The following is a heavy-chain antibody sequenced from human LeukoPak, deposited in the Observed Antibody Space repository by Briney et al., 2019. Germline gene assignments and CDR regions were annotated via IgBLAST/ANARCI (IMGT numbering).Heavy chain of an antibody. CDR3: ARDRGVAAETGYYYYYGMDV. Sequence: GGSLRLSCAASGFTFSSYGMHWVRQAPGKGLEWVAVIWCDGSNKYYADSVKGRFTISRDNSKNTLYLQMNSLRAEDTAVYYCARDRGVAAETGYYYYYGMDVWGQGTTVTVSS. CDR2: IWCDGSNK. D-gene: IGHD3-10*01. V-gene: IGHV3-33*01. J-gene: IGHJ6*02. CDR1: GFTFSSYG.